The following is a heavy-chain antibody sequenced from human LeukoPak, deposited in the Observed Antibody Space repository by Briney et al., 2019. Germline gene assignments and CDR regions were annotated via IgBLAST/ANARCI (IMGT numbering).Heavy chain of an antibody. CDR2: LSADSDYT. D-gene: IGHD2-8*01. J-gene: IGHJ4*02. Sequence: GGSLRLSCAASGFTFSSYAMGWVRQAPGKGLERVSSLSADSDYTYYADSVKGRFTISRDNSNNTLYLQVSTMRAEDTAIYYCAKGLEVRGTKGVDYWGQGTLVTVSS. V-gene: IGHV3-23*01. CDR1: GFTFSSYA. CDR3: AKGLEVRGTKGVDY.